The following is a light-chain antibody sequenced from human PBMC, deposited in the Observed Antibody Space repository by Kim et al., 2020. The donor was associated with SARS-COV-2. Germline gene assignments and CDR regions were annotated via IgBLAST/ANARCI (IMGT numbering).Light chain of an antibody. CDR3: QQYNSYPWT. CDR1: QGISKY. V-gene: IGKV1-16*02. Sequence: DIQMTQSPSSLSASVGDRVTITCRASQGISKYLAWFQQKPGKAPMSLIYAASSLQSGVPSKFSGSGSGTEFTLTISNLQPEDFATYYCQQYNSYPWTFGHGTKVDIK. J-gene: IGKJ1*01. CDR2: AAS.